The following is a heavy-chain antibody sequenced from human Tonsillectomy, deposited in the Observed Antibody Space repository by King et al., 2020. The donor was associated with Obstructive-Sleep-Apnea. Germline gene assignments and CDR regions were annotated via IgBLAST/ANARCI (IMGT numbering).Heavy chain of an antibody. D-gene: IGHD3-9*01. J-gene: IGHJ4*02. V-gene: IGHV3-49*03. CDR1: GFTFGDYD. Sequence: VQLVESGGGLVQPGRSLRLSCTASGFTFGDYDMSWFRQAPGKGLEWVGFSRTIAYGGTAEYAAFVKGRFTISRDDPKSIAYLKMNSLKTEDTAVYYCTRESDILTGYTDYWGQGTLVTVSS. CDR3: TRESDILTGYTDY. CDR2: SRTIAYGGTA.